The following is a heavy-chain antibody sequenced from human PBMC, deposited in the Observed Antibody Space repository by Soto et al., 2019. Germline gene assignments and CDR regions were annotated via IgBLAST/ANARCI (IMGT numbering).Heavy chain of an antibody. CDR2: IFHSGNT. D-gene: IGHD2-2*01. V-gene: IGHV4-59*02. CDR1: GSSVRNVY. CDR3: ARAHAPTLPFDY. J-gene: IGHJ4*01. Sequence: ESLSLTCTVSGSSVRNVYWSWIRQPPGKGLEWIGFIFHSGNTKYNPSLKSRVTISVDTSKNQFSLSLDSVTAADTAVYFCARAHAPTLPFDYWGQGTLVTVSS.